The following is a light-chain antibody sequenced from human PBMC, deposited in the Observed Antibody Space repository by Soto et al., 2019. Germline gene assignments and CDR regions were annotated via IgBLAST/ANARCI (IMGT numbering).Light chain of an antibody. CDR3: AAWDDNLNGPL. CDR2: SDD. CDR1: NSNIGRYS. J-gene: IGLJ3*02. Sequence: QAVVTQPPSLSGTPGQRVIISCSGSNSNIGRYSVNWYQHFPGTAPKILIYSDDERPSGVPDRFSGSKSGTSASLAISGLQSEDEAEYYCAAWDDNLNGPLFGGGTKLTVL. V-gene: IGLV1-44*01.